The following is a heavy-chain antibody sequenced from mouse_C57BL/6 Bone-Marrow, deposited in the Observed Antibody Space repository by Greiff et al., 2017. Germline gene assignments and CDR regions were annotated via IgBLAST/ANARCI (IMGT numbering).Heavy chain of an antibody. CDR1: GFTFSSYT. D-gene: IGHD1-1*01. V-gene: IGHV5-9*01. J-gene: IGHJ1*03. CDR3: SRQVTTVLATKYFDV. CDR2: ISGGDGNT. Sequence: EVKLMESGGGLVKPGGSLKLSCAASGFTFSSYTMSWVRQTPEKRLQWVAAISGGDGNTYYPDSVKGRFTISRDNDKNILYLQMSSLRSEDTALYYCSRQVTTVLATKYFDVWGTGTTVTVSS.